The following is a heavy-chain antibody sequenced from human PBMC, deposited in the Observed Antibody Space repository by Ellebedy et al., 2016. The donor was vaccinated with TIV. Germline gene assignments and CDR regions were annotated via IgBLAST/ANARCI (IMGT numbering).Heavy chain of an antibody. CDR2: ISGSDGST. V-gene: IGHV3-23*01. D-gene: IGHD6-19*01. CDR1: GFTFSSYA. CDR3: ATTSGYGTGWFGRNDH. Sequence: GESLKISCAASGFTFSSYAMSWVRQAPGKGLEWVSAISGSDGSTSYADSVKGRFTISRDNSKNTLYLQMNSLRAEDTAVYYCATTSGYGTGWFGRNDHWGQGTLVTVSS. J-gene: IGHJ4*02.